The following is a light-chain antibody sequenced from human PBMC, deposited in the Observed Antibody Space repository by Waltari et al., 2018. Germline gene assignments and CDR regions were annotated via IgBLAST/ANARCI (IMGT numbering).Light chain of an antibody. CDR3: YSRDSRDTTGDQYV. CDR1: SLRKNF. CDR2: AKK. V-gene: IGLV3-19*01. Sequence: SSELTQDPAVSVALGQTVRITCQGDSLRKNFSRWYQQTPGLAPPLVIFAKKNRPTGIPDRFSGSSSGDTASLTITGAQAEDEADYYCYSRDSRDTTGDQYVFGTGTKVTVL. J-gene: IGLJ1*01.